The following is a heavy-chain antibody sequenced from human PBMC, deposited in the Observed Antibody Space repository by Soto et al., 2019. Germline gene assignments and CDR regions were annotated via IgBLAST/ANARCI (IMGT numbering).Heavy chain of an antibody. CDR1: GGSISSYY. Sequence: SETLSLTCTVSGGSISSYYWSWIRQPPGKGLEWIGYIYYSGSTNYNPSLKSRVTISEDTSKNQFSMKLSSVTAADTAVYYCARDYYYDSSGYYPFDYWGQGTLVTVSS. J-gene: IGHJ4*02. CDR3: ARDYYYDSSGYYPFDY. D-gene: IGHD3-22*01. V-gene: IGHV4-59*01. CDR2: IYYSGST.